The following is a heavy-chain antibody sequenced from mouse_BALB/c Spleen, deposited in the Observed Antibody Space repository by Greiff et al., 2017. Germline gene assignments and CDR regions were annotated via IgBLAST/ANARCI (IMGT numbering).Heavy chain of an antibody. Sequence: QVQLKESGAELARPGASVKMSCKASGYTFTSYTMHWVKQRPGQGLEWIGYINPSSGYTNYNQKFKDKATLTADKSSSTAYMQLSSLTSEDSAVYYCARRGNYDGYYAMDYWGQGTSVTVSS. J-gene: IGHJ4*01. CDR3: ARRGNYDGYYAMDY. CDR1: GYTFTSYT. D-gene: IGHD2-1*01. V-gene: IGHV1-4*01. CDR2: INPSSGYT.